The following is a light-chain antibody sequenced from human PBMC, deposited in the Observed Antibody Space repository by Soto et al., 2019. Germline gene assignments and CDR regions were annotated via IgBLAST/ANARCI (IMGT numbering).Light chain of an antibody. Sequence: DIQMTQSPSTLSGSVGDRVTITCRASQTISSWLAWYQQKPGKAPKLLIYKASTLKSGVPSRFSGSGSGTEFTLTISSLQPDDFPTYYCQHYNSYSEAFGQGTKV. CDR1: QTISSW. V-gene: IGKV1-5*03. CDR2: KAS. J-gene: IGKJ1*01. CDR3: QHYNSYSEA.